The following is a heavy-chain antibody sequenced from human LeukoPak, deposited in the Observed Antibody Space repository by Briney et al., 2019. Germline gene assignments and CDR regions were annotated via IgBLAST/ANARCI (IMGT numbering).Heavy chain of an antibody. CDR1: GASISSYD. Sequence: SETLSLTCTVSGASISSYDWSWIRQPPGKGLEWIGYIYYSGSTNYNPALKSRVTISEDTSKNQISLKLSSVTAADTAVYYCARVRGYYDSSGYDYWGQGTLVTVSS. V-gene: IGHV4-59*01. CDR3: ARVRGYYDSSGYDY. J-gene: IGHJ4*02. CDR2: IYYSGST. D-gene: IGHD3-22*01.